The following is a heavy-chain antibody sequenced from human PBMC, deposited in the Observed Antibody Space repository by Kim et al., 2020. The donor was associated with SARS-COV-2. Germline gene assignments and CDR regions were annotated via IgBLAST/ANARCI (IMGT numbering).Heavy chain of an antibody. V-gene: IGHV3-23*01. CDR1: GFTFSSYA. Sequence: GGSLRLSCAASGFTFSSYALSWVRQAPGKGLEWVSAISAGGVNTYYADSVKGRFTISRDNSKNTMYLQMNSLIAEDTAVYYCAKDQRLATGSSSGGDIPFDLWGQGTLVTVSS. J-gene: IGHJ4*02. CDR2: ISAGGVNT. CDR3: AKDQRLATGSSSGGDIPFDL. D-gene: IGHD6-19*01.